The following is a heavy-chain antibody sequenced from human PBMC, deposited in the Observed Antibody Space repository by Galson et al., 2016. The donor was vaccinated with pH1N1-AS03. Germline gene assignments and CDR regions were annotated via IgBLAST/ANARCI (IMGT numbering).Heavy chain of an antibody. V-gene: IGHV3-33*01. D-gene: IGHD3-16*02. CDR1: GFTFSSHG. CDR3: ARDRHYYDYIWGTYRYDWYFDL. CDR2: IWHDGSEK. Sequence: SLRLSCAASGFTFSSHGMHWVRQTPGKGLEWVAVIWHDGSEKYYADSVKGRFTISRDNSKHTLYLQMNSLRAEDTAVYYCARDRHYYDYIWGTYRYDWYFDLWGRGTLVTVSS. J-gene: IGHJ2*01.